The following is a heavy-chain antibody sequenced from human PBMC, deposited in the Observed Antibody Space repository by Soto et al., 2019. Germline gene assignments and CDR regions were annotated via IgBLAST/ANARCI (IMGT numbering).Heavy chain of an antibody. CDR2: IYYSGST. V-gene: IGHV4-39*07. Sequence: PSETLSLTCTVSGGSISSSSYYWGWIRQPPGKGLEWIGSIYYSGSTYYNQSLKSRVTISVNTYKNQFSLKLSSVTAAYTAVYYCARVSPRAYYFDYWGQGTLVTVS. J-gene: IGHJ4*02. CDR3: ARVSPRAYYFDY. CDR1: GGSISSSSYY.